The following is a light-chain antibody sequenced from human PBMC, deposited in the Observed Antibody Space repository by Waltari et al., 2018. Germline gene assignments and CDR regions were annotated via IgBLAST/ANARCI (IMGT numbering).Light chain of an antibody. CDR1: TNDVGKYDL. CDR2: ENN. Sequence: HSPLTQPPSVSGSPGQSITISCSRTTNDVGKYDLVSWYQQVPGRVPNLILSENNRPPSDISHRFVGSKAGNTASLTISGLQPEDEADYYGCSFASSRTWVFGGRTRLTV. V-gene: IGLV2-23*01. CDR3: CSFASSRTWV. J-gene: IGLJ3*02.